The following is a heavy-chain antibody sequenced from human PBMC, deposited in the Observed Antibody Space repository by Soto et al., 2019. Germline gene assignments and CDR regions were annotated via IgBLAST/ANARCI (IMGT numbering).Heavy chain of an antibody. V-gene: IGHV4-31*03. CDR3: ARFTPYYYDSSGSHPGYYFDY. J-gene: IGHJ4*02. CDR1: GGSISSGGYY. D-gene: IGHD3-22*01. CDR2: IYYSGST. Sequence: PSETLSLTCTVSGGSISSGGYYWSWIRQHPGKGLEWIGYIYYSGSTYYNPSLKSRVTISVDTSKNQFSLKLSSVTAADTAVYYCARFTPYYYDSSGSHPGYYFDYWGQGTLVTVSS.